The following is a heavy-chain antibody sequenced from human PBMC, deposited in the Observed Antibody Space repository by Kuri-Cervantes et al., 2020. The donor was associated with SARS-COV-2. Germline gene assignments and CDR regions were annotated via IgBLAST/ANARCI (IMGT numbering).Heavy chain of an antibody. V-gene: IGHV4-34*01. J-gene: IGHJ5*02. CDR2: INHSGST. Sequence: SQTLSLTCAVYGGSFSGYYWSWIRQPPGKGLEWIGEINHSGSTNYNPPLKSRVTISVDTSKNQFSLKLSSVTAADTAVYYCARLSYYYDSSGYYGGNWFDPWGQGTLVTVSS. CDR1: GGSFSGYY. CDR3: ARLSYYYDSSGYYGGNWFDP. D-gene: IGHD3-22*01.